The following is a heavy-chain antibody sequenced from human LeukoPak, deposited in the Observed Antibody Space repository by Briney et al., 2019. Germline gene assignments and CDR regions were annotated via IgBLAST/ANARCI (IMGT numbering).Heavy chain of an antibody. Sequence: SETLSLTCTASGGSISSSSYYWGWIRQPPGKGLEWIGSIYYSGSTYYNPSLKSRVSISVDTSKNQFSLKLSSVTAADTAVYYCAREDYYGSGSYNWGQGTLVTVSS. J-gene: IGHJ4*02. CDR1: GGSISSSSYY. CDR3: AREDYYGSGSYN. V-gene: IGHV4-39*07. CDR2: IYYSGST. D-gene: IGHD3-10*01.